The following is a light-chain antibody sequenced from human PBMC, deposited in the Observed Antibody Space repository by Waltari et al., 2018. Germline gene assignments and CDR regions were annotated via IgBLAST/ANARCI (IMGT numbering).Light chain of an antibody. CDR3: QQYCTTPT. CDR1: QSVLYRSNNKEY. V-gene: IGKV4-1*01. J-gene: IGKJ1*01. Sequence: DIVMTQFPDSLAVSLGERASITCKSSQSVLYRSNNKEYLAWYQQKPGQPAKLLIYCASTRESGVPDRFSGSGSGTDFTLTISSLQAEDVAVYYCQQYCTTPTFGQGTKVEIK. CDR2: CAS.